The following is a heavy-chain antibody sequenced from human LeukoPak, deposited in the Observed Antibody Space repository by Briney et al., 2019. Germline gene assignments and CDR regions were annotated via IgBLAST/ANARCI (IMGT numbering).Heavy chain of an antibody. CDR1: GGSISSYY. Sequence: SETLSLTCTVSGGSISSYYWSWIRQPPGKGLEWIGYIYYSGSTNYNPSLKSRVTISVDTSKNQFSLKLSSVTAADTAVYYCARDRRDTTMPSFDYWGQGTLVTVSS. CDR3: ARDRRDTTMPSFDY. D-gene: IGHD5-18*01. V-gene: IGHV4-59*01. J-gene: IGHJ4*02. CDR2: IYYSGST.